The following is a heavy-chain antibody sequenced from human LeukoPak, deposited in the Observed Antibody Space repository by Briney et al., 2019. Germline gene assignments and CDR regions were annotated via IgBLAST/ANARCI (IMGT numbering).Heavy chain of an antibody. V-gene: IGHV3-23*01. J-gene: IGHJ6*02. CDR3: AKAGFCTSSTCYRFYYYYGMDV. Sequence: GGSLRLSCGASGLTFSNYAMSWVRQAPGKGLVWVSAISGSGGNTYYADSVKGRFTISRDNSKNTLYLQMNSLRAEDTAVYYCAKAGFCTSSTCYRFYYYYGMDVWGQGTTVTVSS. D-gene: IGHD2-2*01. CDR1: GLTFSNYA. CDR2: ISGSGGNT.